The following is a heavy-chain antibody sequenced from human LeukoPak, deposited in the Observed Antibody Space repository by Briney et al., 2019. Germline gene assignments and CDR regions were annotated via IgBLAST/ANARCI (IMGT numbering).Heavy chain of an antibody. J-gene: IGHJ4*02. V-gene: IGHV3-30*18. CDR3: AKDLTGTTWTFDY. D-gene: IGHD1-7*01. Sequence: GGSLRLSCAASGFTFSSYGMHWVRQAPGKGLEWVAVISYDGSNKYYADSVKGRFTISRDNSKNTLYLQVNSLRAEDTAVYYCAKDLTGTTWTFDYWGQGTLVTVSS. CDR2: ISYDGSNK. CDR1: GFTFSSYG.